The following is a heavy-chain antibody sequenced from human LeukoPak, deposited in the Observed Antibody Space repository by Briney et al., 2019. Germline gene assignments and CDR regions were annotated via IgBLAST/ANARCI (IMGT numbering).Heavy chain of an antibody. CDR1: GYSISSGYY. D-gene: IGHD1-26*01. CDR3: ARVMSGKLRELLWGDAFDI. Sequence: ASETLSLTCTVSGYSISSGYYWGWIRQPPGKGLEWIGSIYHSGSTYYNPSLKSRVTISVDTSKNQFSLKLSSVTAADTAVYYCARVMSGKLRELLWGDAFDIWGQGTMVTVSS. CDR2: IYHSGST. V-gene: IGHV4-38-2*02. J-gene: IGHJ3*02.